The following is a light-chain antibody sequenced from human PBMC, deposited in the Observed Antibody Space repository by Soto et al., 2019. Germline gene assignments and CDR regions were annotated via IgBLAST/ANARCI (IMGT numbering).Light chain of an antibody. Sequence: EIVMTQSPATLSVSPGERATLSCRASQSVNSNLAWYQQKPGQAPRLLIYGASTRATGFPARFSGSGSGTEFTLTISSLQSEDFAVYYCQEYIQWPPGMFGPGTKVDIK. CDR3: QEYIQWPPGM. V-gene: IGKV3-15*01. CDR2: GAS. CDR1: QSVNSN. J-gene: IGKJ1*01.